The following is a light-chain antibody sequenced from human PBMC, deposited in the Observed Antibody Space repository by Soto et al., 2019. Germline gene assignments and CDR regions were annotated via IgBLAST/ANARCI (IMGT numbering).Light chain of an antibody. J-gene: IGKJ2*01. CDR2: GVS. CDR1: QSVGSK. CDR3: QQYSDWPPEYT. V-gene: IGKV3-15*01. Sequence: EILMTQSPATLSVSPGEGATLSCRASQSVGSKLAWYQQKPGQAPRLLIFGVSTRANGVPARFSGSGSGTDFSLSISSLESEDFAVYYGQQYSDWPPEYTFGQGTKLESK.